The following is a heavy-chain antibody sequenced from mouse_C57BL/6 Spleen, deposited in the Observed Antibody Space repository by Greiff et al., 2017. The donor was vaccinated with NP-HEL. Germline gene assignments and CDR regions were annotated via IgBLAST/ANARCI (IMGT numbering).Heavy chain of an antibody. Sequence: VKLMESGPELVKPGVSVKISCKASGYAFSSSWMNWVKQRPGKGLEWIGRIYPGDGDTNYNGKFKGKATLTADKSSSTAYMQLSSLTSEDSAVYFCARGGTMPFDYWGQGTTLTVSS. D-gene: IGHD1-1*02. J-gene: IGHJ2*01. CDR1: GYAFSSSW. V-gene: IGHV1-82*01. CDR2: IYPGDGDT. CDR3: ARGGTMPFDY.